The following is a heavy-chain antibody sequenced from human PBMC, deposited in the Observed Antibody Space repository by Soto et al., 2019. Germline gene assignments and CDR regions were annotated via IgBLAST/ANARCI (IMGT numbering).Heavy chain of an antibody. CDR3: ARTVTYYYDSSGYPDV. CDR2: IYYSGST. V-gene: IGHV4-59*08. J-gene: IGHJ6*02. CDR1: GGSISSYY. D-gene: IGHD3-22*01. Sequence: SETLSLTCTVSGGSISSYYWSWIRQPPGKGLEWIGYIYYSGSTNYNPSLKSRVTISVDTSKNQFSLKLSSVTAADTAVYYCARTVTYYYDSSGYPDVWGQGTTVT.